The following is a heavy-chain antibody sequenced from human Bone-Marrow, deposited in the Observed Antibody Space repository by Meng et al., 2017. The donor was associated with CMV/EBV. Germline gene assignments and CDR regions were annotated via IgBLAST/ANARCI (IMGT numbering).Heavy chain of an antibody. Sequence: SLQISFKASGYNFIDYDIGWVRQIPGKGLEWMGIISPTDSGARYSPSFEGQVTISVDKSVDTAYLQWTSLKASDTAMYYCARHSMTTIWGQGTLVTVSS. CDR1: GYNFIDYD. CDR3: ARHSMTTI. CDR2: ISPTDSGA. D-gene: IGHD5-24*01. V-gene: IGHV5-51*01. J-gene: IGHJ4*02.